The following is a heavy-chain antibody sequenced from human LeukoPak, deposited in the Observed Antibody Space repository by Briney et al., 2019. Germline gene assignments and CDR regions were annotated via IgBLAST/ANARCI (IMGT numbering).Heavy chain of an antibody. D-gene: IGHD1-26*01. CDR3: ARDLELADAFDI. V-gene: IGHV4-39*07. CDR2: IYYSGST. CDR1: GGSISSSSYY. Sequence: SETLSLTCTVSGGSISSSSYYWGWIRQPPGKGLEWIGSIYYSGSTYYNPSLKSRVTISVDTSKNQFSLKLSSVTAADTAVYYCARDLELADAFDIWGQGTMVTVSS. J-gene: IGHJ3*02.